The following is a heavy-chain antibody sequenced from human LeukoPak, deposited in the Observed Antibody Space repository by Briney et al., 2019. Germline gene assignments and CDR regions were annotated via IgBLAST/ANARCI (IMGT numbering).Heavy chain of an antibody. V-gene: IGHV5-51*01. J-gene: IGHJ4*02. Sequence: HGESLKISCKGSGYSFTSHWIGWVRQMPGKGLEWVGIIYPGDSDTRYSPSFQGQVTISADKSINTAYLQWSSLKASDTAMYYCARHPSYDSSPSDYWGQGTLVTVSS. D-gene: IGHD3-22*01. CDR3: ARHPSYDSSPSDY. CDR2: IYPGDSDT. CDR1: GYSFTSHW.